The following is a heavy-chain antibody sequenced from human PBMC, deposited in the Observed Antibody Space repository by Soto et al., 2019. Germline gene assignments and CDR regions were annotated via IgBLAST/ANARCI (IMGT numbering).Heavy chain of an antibody. V-gene: IGHV4-34*01. CDR3: ARAEYCTNGVCSLLRKGYFQH. CDR2: INHSGST. CDR1: GGSFSGYY. J-gene: IGHJ1*01. Sequence: PWETLSLTCAVYGGSFSGYYWSWIRQPPGKGLEWIGEINHSGSTNYNPSLKSRVTISVDTSKNQFSLKLSSVTAADTAVYYCARAEYCTNGVCSLLRKGYFQHWGQGTLVTVSS. D-gene: IGHD2-8*01.